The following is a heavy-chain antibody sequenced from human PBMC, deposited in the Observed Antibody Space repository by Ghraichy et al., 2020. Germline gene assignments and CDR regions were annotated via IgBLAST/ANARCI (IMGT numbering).Heavy chain of an antibody. J-gene: IGHJ3*02. D-gene: IGHD2-15*01. CDR3: ARAMVGAYDAFDI. CDR2: IYHSGST. Sequence: GSLRLSCAVSGGSISSSNWWSWVRQPPGKGLEWIGEIYHSGSTNYNPSLKSRVTISVDKSKNQFSLKLSSVTAADTAVYYCARAMVGAYDAFDIWGQGTMVTVSS. V-gene: IGHV4-4*02. CDR1: GGSISSSNW.